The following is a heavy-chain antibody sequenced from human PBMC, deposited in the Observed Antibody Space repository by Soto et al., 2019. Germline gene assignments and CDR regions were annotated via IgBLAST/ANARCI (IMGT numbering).Heavy chain of an antibody. J-gene: IGHJ3*01. V-gene: IGHV3-48*04. CDR3: ARDRPTTFSADL. CDR1: GFTFTDHS. Sequence: EVQLVESGGGLVQPGGSLRLSCTASGFTFTDHSMNWVRHAPGKGLEWLSYINDISNAIHYADSVKGRFAMSRDNAKKSVFLQMNSLRVEDMGVYYCARDRPTTFSADLWGQGTVVIVSS. CDR2: INDISNAI. D-gene: IGHD5-12*01.